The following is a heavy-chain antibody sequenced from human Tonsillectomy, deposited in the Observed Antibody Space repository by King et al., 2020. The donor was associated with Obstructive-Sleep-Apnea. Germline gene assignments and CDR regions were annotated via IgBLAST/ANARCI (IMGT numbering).Heavy chain of an antibody. Sequence: VQLVESGGGVVQPGRSLRLSCAASGFAFSGYAMHWVRQAPGKGLEWVAVIYYDETTYYGDSVKGRFTISRDNSKNTLYLQMNSLRAEDTALYYCAKDCSGRTPNWFDPWGQGTLVTVSS. J-gene: IGHJ5*02. V-gene: IGHV3-33*06. CDR3: AKDCSGRTPNWFDP. CDR2: IYYDETT. CDR1: GFAFSGYA. D-gene: IGHD2-15*01.